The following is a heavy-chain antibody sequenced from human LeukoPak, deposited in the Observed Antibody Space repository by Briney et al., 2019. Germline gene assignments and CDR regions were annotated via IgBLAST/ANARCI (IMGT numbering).Heavy chain of an antibody. Sequence: SETLSLTCAVSSGSISIYYWSWIRQPPGKGLEWIWYVYYSGSIYYNPSLKSRATMSVDTPRNQFSLQLSSVTAVDTAVYYCARRSYDSSGYRDWYFGLWGRGTLVTVSS. J-gene: IGHJ2*01. CDR3: ARRSYDSSGYRDWYFGL. D-gene: IGHD3-22*01. CDR2: VYYSGSI. V-gene: IGHV4-59*04. CDR1: SGSISIYY.